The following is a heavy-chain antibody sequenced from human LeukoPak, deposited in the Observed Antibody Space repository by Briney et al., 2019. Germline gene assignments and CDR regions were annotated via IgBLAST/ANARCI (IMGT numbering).Heavy chain of an antibody. D-gene: IGHD6-13*01. CDR2: INPSGGST. Sequence: ASVKVSCKASGYTFTSYYMHWVRQAPGQGLEWMGIINPSGGSTSYAQKFQGRVTMTRDTSTSTVYMELSSLRSEDTAVYYCARDPVAAAPGDAFDIWGQGTMVTVSS. V-gene: IGHV1-46*01. CDR1: GYTFTSYY. CDR3: ARDPVAAAPGDAFDI. J-gene: IGHJ3*02.